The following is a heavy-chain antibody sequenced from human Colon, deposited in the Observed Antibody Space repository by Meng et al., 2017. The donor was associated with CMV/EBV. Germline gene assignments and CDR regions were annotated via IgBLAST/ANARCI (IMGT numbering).Heavy chain of an antibody. Sequence: SCRASGYKCTNYWIAWVRQMPGKGLEWMAIIYLGDSDTRYSPSFQGQVTISVDKSISTAYLHWSSLKASDTAIYYCASRSGYAPFDFWGQGTLVTVSS. V-gene: IGHV5-51*01. J-gene: IGHJ4*02. D-gene: IGHD3-22*01. CDR3: ASRSGYAPFDF. CDR1: GYKCTNYW. CDR2: IYLGDSDT.